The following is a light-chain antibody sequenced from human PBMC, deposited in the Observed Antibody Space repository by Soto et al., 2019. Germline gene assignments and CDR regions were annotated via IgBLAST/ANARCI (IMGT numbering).Light chain of an antibody. CDR1: QSISDN. CDR2: AAS. V-gene: IGKV1-39*01. Sequence: EMTQSPSSLSASVGDRVTITCRASQSISDNVNWYQFQPGKAPKLLIYAASNLQTGVPSRFSGSGSGADFALTISGLQPEDSATYYCQQSYGTPYTFGLGTKLEIK. J-gene: IGKJ2*01. CDR3: QQSYGTPYT.